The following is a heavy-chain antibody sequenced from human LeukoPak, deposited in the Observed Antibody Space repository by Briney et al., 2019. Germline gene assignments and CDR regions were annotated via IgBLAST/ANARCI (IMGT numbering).Heavy chain of an antibody. Sequence: GGSLRLSCAASGFTVSYNYMSWVRQAPGKGLKWVSIIYSGGSTYYADSVRGKFTISRDNSKNTLYLQMNSLRAEDTAVYYCASLRPISRQYFDYWGQGTLVTVSS. V-gene: IGHV3-66*01. CDR1: GFTVSYNY. J-gene: IGHJ4*02. D-gene: IGHD3-3*02. CDR2: IYSGGST. CDR3: ASLRPISRQYFDY.